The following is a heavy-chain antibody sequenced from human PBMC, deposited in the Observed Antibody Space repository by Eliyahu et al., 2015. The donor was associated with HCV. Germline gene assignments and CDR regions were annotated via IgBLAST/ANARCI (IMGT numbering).Heavy chain of an antibody. CDR1: GGSISSSSYY. Sequence: QLQLQESGPGLVKPSETLSLTCXVSGGSISSSSYYWGWXRQPPGKGLEWIGSVHYTGNTYYNPSLKSRVTISVDTSKNQLSLRLSSVTAADTAAYYCARHRLRDTNIYFDWFDPWGQGTLVTVSS. V-gene: IGHV4-39*01. J-gene: IGHJ5*02. D-gene: IGHD3-22*01. CDR2: VHYTGNT. CDR3: ARHRLRDTNIYFDWFDP.